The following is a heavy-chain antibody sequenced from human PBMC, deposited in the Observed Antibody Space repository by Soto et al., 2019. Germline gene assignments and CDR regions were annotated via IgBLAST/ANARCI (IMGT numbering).Heavy chain of an antibody. CDR2: IYYSGST. Sequence: TSETLSLTCTVSGGSISSYYWSWIRQPPGKGLEWIGYIYYSGSTNYNPSLKSRVTISVDTSKNQFSLKLSSVTAADTAVYYCARILTGAYDAFDIWGQGTMVTVSS. V-gene: IGHV4-59*01. CDR3: ARILTGAYDAFDI. D-gene: IGHD7-27*01. J-gene: IGHJ3*02. CDR1: GGSISSYY.